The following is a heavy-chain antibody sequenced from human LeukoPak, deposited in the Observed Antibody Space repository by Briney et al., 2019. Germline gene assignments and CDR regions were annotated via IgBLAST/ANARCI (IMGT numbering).Heavy chain of an antibody. D-gene: IGHD3-10*01. V-gene: IGHV3-9*01. J-gene: IGHJ6*02. CDR3: AMGFGELLRNGMDV. CDR2: ISWNSGSI. Sequence: GRSLRLSCAASGFTFDDYAMHWVRQAPGKGLEWVSGISWNSGSIGYADSVKGRFTISRDNAKNSLYLQMNSLRAEDTALYYCAMGFGELLRNGMDVWAKGPRSPSP. CDR1: GFTFDDYA.